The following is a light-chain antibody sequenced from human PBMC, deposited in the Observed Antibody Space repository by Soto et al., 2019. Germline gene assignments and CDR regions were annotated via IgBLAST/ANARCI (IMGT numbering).Light chain of an antibody. Sequence: QSALTQPASVSGSPGQSITISCTGTSSDVGGYKYVSWYQQHPGKAPKLVIYDVSNRPSGVSNRFSGSKSGNTASLTISGLQAEDDADYYCSSYTSSSTYVFGIGTKLTVL. CDR1: SSDVGGYKY. CDR3: SSYTSSSTYV. V-gene: IGLV2-14*01. J-gene: IGLJ1*01. CDR2: DVS.